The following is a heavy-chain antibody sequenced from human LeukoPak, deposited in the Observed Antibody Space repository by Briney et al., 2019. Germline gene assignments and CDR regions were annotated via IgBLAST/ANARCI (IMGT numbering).Heavy chain of an antibody. CDR2: ISYDGSNK. CDR3: AKVKDIVVVVAATGGYYFDY. CDR1: GFTFSSYG. Sequence: GGSLRLSCAASGFTFSSYGMHWVRQAPGKGLEWVAVISYDGSNKYYADSVKGRFTISRDNSKNTLYLQMNSLRAEDTAVYYCAKVKDIVVVVAATGGYYFDYWGQGTLVTVPS. J-gene: IGHJ4*02. V-gene: IGHV3-30*18. D-gene: IGHD2-15*01.